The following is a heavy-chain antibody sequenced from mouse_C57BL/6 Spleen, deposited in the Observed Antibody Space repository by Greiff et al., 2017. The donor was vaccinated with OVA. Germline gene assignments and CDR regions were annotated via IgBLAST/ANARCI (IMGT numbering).Heavy chain of an antibody. J-gene: IGHJ1*03. CDR1: GYTFTDYN. CDR2: INPNNGGT. V-gene: IGHV1-22*01. CDR3: AREGDWDDWYFDV. D-gene: IGHD4-1*01. Sequence: VQLQQSGPELVKPGASVKMSCKASGYTFTDYNMHWVKQSHGKSLEWIGYINPNNGGTSYNQKFKGKATLTVNKSSSTAYMELRSLTSEDSAVYYCAREGDWDDWYFDVWGTGTTVTVSS.